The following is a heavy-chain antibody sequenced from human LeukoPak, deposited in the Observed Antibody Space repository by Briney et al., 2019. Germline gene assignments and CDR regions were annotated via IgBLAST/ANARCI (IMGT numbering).Heavy chain of an antibody. Sequence: GGSLRLSCAASGFTFSSYEMNWVRQAPGKGLEWVSYISSSGSTIYYADSVKGRFTISRDNSKNTLYLQMNSLRAEDTAVYYCARTRLRWSPYGMDVWGQGTTVTVSS. D-gene: IGHD4-23*01. V-gene: IGHV3-48*03. CDR3: ARTRLRWSPYGMDV. J-gene: IGHJ6*02. CDR1: GFTFSSYE. CDR2: ISSSGSTI.